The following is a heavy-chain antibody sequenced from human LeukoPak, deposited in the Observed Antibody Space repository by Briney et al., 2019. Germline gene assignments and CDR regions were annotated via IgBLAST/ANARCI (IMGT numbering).Heavy chain of an antibody. CDR1: GYTFTSYY. V-gene: IGHV1-46*01. Sequence: ASVKVSCKASGYTFTSYYMHWVRQAPGQGLEWMEIINPSGGSTSYAQKFQGRVTMTRDTSTSTVYMELSSLRSEDTAVYYCARAPEALYCSGGSCYSAFDAFDIWGQGTMVTVSS. CDR3: ARAPEALYCSGGSCYSAFDAFDI. D-gene: IGHD2-15*01. J-gene: IGHJ3*02. CDR2: INPSGGST.